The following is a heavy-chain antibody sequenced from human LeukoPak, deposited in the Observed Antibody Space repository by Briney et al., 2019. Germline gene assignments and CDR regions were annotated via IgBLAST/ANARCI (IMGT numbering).Heavy chain of an antibody. CDR2: IHHSGST. CDR3: ARDLVYSSWYVYAY. CDR1: GYSISSGYY. V-gene: IGHV4-38-2*02. J-gene: IGHJ4*02. Sequence: PSETLSLTCTVSGYSISSGYYWGWIRQPPGKGLEWIGSIHHSGSTYYNPSLKSRVTISLDTSKNQSSLKLNSVTAADTAVYYCARDLVYSSWYVYAYWGQGTLVTVSS. D-gene: IGHD6-13*01.